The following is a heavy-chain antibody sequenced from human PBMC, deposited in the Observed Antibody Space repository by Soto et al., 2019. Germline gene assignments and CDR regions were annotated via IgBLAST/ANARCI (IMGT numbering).Heavy chain of an antibody. CDR3: ASSTSSYLRPDY. CDR2: INPNSGGK. CDR1: GDTCTDYF. Sequence: ASVKVSCKASGDTCTDYFIHWGLQAPGQGIEWMGWINPNSGGKNYVQKFQGRVTMTRATSTSTVYMELSRLRSDDTAVYSCASSTSSYLRPDYWGQGTLVTVSS. V-gene: IGHV1-2*02. J-gene: IGHJ4*02. D-gene: IGHD6-6*01.